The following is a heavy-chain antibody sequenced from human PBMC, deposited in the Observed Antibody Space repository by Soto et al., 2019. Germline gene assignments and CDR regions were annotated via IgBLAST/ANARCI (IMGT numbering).Heavy chain of an antibody. CDR2: ISYDGSNK. CDR3: AKSMYSSSSRDYYYGMDV. V-gene: IGHV3-30*18. D-gene: IGHD6-6*01. CDR1: VFTFSSYG. J-gene: IGHJ6*02. Sequence: TGGSLRLSCAASVFTFSSYGMHWVRQAPGKGLEWVALISYDGSNKYYADSVKGRFTISRDNSKNTLYLQMNSLRAEDTAVYYCAKSMYSSSSRDYYYGMDVWGQGTTVTVSS.